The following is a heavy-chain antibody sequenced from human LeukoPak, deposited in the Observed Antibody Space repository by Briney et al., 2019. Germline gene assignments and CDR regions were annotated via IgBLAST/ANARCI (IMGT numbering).Heavy chain of an antibody. J-gene: IGHJ4*02. CDR2: INPSGGST. V-gene: IGHV1-46*01. CDR1: GYTFTSYY. CDR3: ARDTDDFWSGYYPSYFDY. D-gene: IGHD3-3*01. Sequence: GASVKVSCKASGYTFTSYYMHRVRQAPGQGLEWMGIINPSGGSTSYAQKFQGRVTMTRDTSTSTVYMELSSLRSEDTAVYYCARDTDDFWSGYYPSYFDYWGQGTLVTVSS.